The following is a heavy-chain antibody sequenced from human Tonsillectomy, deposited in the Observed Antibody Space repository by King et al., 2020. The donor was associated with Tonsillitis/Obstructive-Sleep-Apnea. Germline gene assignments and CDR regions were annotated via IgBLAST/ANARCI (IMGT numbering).Heavy chain of an antibody. CDR3: ASDPPPYDSIGYLDY. CDR2: IKQDGSEK. V-gene: IGHV3-7*03. D-gene: IGHD3-22*01. Sequence: VQLVESGGGLVQPGGSLRLSCAASGFTFSSYWMTWVRQAPGKGLEWVANIKQDGSEKYYVDSVKGRFTISRDNAKNSLYLQMNSLGAEDTAVYYCASDPPPYDSIGYLDYWGQGTLVTVSS. CDR1: GFTFSSYW. J-gene: IGHJ4*02.